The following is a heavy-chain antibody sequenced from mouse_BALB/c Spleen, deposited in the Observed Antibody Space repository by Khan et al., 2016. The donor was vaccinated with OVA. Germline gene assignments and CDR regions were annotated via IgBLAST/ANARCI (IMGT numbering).Heavy chain of an antibody. CDR1: GYSITSDYA. D-gene: IGHD1-1*01. CDR2: ISYSGRT. CDR3: ASSVTITTVVATDFDS. V-gene: IGHV3-2*02. J-gene: IGHJ2*01. Sequence: EVQLQESGPGLVKPSQSLSLTCTVTGYSITSDYAWNWIRQFPGNKLEWMGYISYSGRTSYNPSLKSRISITRDTSKNQFFLQLNSVTTEDTATYYCASSVTITTVVATDFDSWGQGTTLTVSS.